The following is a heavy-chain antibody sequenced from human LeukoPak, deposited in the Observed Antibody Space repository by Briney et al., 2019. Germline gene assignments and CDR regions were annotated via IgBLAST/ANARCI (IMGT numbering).Heavy chain of an antibody. Sequence: GGSLRLSCAASGFIVSSNYMTWVRQAPGKGLEWVSILYAGGSTYYADSVRGRFTISRDTSKNTVSPQMNSLRAEDTAVYYCASGGTGARKYYSDPFHYWGQGTLVTVSS. CDR1: GFIVSSNY. J-gene: IGHJ4*02. D-gene: IGHD3-10*01. CDR2: LYAGGST. CDR3: ASGGTGARKYYSDPFHY. V-gene: IGHV3-53*01.